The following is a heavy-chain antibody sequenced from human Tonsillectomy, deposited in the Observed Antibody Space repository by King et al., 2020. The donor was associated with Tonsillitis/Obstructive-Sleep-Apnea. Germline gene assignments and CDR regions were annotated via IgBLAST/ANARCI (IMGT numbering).Heavy chain of an antibody. D-gene: IGHD2-15*01. CDR3: AKDSDGDCSGGSCYFDGFDY. V-gene: IGHV3-23*04. CDR2: ISGSGGST. J-gene: IGHJ4*02. CDR1: GFTFSSYA. Sequence: VQLVESGGGLVQPGGSLRLSCAASGFTFSSYAMSWVRQAPGKGLEWVSAISGSGGSTYYADSVKGRFTISRDNSKNTLYLQMNSLRAEDTAVYYCAKDSDGDCSGGSCYFDGFDYWGQGTLVTVSS.